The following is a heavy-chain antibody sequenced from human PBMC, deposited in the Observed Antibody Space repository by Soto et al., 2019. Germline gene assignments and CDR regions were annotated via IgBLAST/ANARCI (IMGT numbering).Heavy chain of an antibody. CDR2: IYHSGST. J-gene: IGHJ5*02. Sequence: SETLSLTCAVSGGSISSGGYSWSWIRQPPGKGLEWIGYIYHSGSTYYNSSLKSRVTISVDRSKNQFSLKLSSVTAADTAVYYCARVPTPRGQGTLVPVPS. CDR1: GGSISSGGYS. V-gene: IGHV4-30-2*01. CDR3: ARVPTP.